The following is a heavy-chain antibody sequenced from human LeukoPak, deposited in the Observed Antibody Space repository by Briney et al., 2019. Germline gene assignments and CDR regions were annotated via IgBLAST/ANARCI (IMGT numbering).Heavy chain of an antibody. CDR3: AKDRLRWAQLQYYFDY. V-gene: IGHV3-30*18. Sequence: GGSLRLSCAASGFTFSSYGMHWVRQAPGKGLEWVAVISHDGSNKYYADSVKGRFTISRDNSKNTLYLQMNSLRAEDTAVYYCAKDRLRWAQLQYYFDYWGQGTLVTVSS. D-gene: IGHD5-24*01. CDR1: GFTFSSYG. J-gene: IGHJ4*02. CDR2: ISHDGSNK.